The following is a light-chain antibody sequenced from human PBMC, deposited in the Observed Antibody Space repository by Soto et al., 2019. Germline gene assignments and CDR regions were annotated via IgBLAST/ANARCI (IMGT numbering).Light chain of an antibody. CDR3: QKYSSVPV. J-gene: IGKJ3*01. V-gene: IGKV1-27*01. CDR1: QGIRNF. Sequence: DIQMTQSPTSLSASVGDRVTITCRASQGIRNFVAWYQQKPGKPPKLLIYAASTLQSGVPSRFSGSGSGTDFPLTITSLQPEDVAASSCQKYSSVPVFGPGTKVEI. CDR2: AAS.